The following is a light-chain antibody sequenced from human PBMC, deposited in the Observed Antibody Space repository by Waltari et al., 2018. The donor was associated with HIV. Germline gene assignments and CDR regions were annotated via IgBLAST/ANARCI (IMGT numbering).Light chain of an antibody. V-gene: IGKV1-39*01. J-gene: IGKJ3*01. CDR3: QQSYSTPFP. Sequence: IRMTQSPSSFSASTGDKVTITCRARPGSSSYLNWYQQKPGKAPKHLIYAASSFQSGVPSRFSGSRSGTDFTLNISSLQPEDFSTYYCQQSYSTPFPFGPGPKVDIK. CDR1: PGSSSY. CDR2: AAS.